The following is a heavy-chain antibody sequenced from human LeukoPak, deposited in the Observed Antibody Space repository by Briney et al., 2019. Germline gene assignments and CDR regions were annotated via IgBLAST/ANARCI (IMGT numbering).Heavy chain of an antibody. D-gene: IGHD6-19*01. CDR2: IYTSGST. CDR3: ARDRGSGWYSGSWFDP. Sequence: TSETLSLTCTVSGGSISSYYWSWIRQPAGKGLEWIGRIYTSGSTNYNPSLKSRVTMSVDTSKNQFSLKLSSVTAADTAVYYCARDRGSGWYSGSWFDPWGQGTLVTVSS. CDR1: GGSISSYY. V-gene: IGHV4-4*07. J-gene: IGHJ5*02.